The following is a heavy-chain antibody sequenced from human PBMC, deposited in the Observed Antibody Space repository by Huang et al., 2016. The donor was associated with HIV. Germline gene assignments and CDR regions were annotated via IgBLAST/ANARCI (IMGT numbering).Heavy chain of an antibody. D-gene: IGHD5-12*01. CDR1: GDTFTNSW. CDR3: ARRQWLRQTWGAFNI. V-gene: IGHV5-51*03. Sequence: QLVQSGAEVKKPGESLKISCKGSGDTFTNSWIGWVRQMPGKGLDWRGLIYPSDSDTKDSPSFQGQVTLSADKSISTAFLQWSSLKASDTAMYYCARRQWLRQTWGAFNIWGQGTMVIVSS. CDR2: IYPSDSDT. J-gene: IGHJ3*02.